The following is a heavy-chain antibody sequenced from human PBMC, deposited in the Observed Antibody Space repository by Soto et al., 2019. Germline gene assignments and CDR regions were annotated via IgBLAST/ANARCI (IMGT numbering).Heavy chain of an antibody. Sequence: GGSLRLSCAASGFTFSNNGMHWVRQAPGKGLEWVAFIWSDRSKENYADSVKGRFTISRDNSRNTLYLQMNSLRGDDTAVYYCARDRTTDHYFDCWGQGTLVTVSS. J-gene: IGHJ4*02. CDR3: ARDRTTDHYFDC. V-gene: IGHV3-33*01. CDR1: GFTFSNNG. D-gene: IGHD4-17*01. CDR2: IWSDRSKE.